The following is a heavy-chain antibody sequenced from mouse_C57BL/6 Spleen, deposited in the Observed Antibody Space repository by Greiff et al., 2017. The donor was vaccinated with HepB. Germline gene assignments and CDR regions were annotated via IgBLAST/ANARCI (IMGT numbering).Heavy chain of an antibody. CDR2: IYPYNGVS. CDR1: GYSFTGYY. CDR3: ARGPQLGRKGYYAMDY. Sequence: EVQLQQSGPELVKPGASVKISCKASGYSFTGYYMHWVKQSHGNILDWIGYIYPYNGVSSYNQKFKGKATLTVDKSYSTAYMELRSLTSEDSAVYYCARGPQLGRKGYYAMDYWGQGTSVTVSS. V-gene: IGHV1-31*01. J-gene: IGHJ4*01. D-gene: IGHD4-1*02.